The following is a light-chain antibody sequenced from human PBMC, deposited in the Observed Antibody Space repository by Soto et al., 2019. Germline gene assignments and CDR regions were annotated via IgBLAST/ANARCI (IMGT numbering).Light chain of an antibody. Sequence: DIQMTQSPSSLSASVGDRVTITCRASQTISDSLNWYQQKRGTAPKVLIYTASNLESGVPSRFSGSGSGTDFTPTISSLHPDDFATYYCQQSYSLPWTFGQGTKVEIK. CDR2: TAS. CDR3: QQSYSLPWT. CDR1: QTISDS. V-gene: IGKV1-39*01. J-gene: IGKJ1*01.